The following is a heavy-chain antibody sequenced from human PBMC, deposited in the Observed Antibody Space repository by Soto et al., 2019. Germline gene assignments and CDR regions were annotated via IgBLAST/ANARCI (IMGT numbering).Heavy chain of an antibody. J-gene: IGHJ6*02. D-gene: IGHD2-2*01. CDR1: GFTFSSYG. CDR2: IWYDGSNK. Sequence: PGGSLRLSCAASGFTFSSYGMHWVRQAPGKGLEWVAVIWYDGSNKYYADSVKGRFTISRDNSKNTLYLQMNSLRAEDTAVYYCARVHCISTSCSSYYYYGMDVWGQGTTVTVSS. CDR3: ARVHCISTSCSSYYYYGMDV. V-gene: IGHV3-33*01.